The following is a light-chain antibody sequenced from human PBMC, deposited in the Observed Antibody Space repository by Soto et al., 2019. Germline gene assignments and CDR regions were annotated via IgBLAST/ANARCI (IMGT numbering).Light chain of an antibody. Sequence: DIQLTQSPSLLSASVGDRVTITCRASQDISSSLAWYQQKSGKAPKPLIYDASTLQSGVPSRFSGSGSGAEFSLTINSLQPEDFATYYCQKLNTFPLTVGQGTRLEIK. CDR1: QDISSS. CDR3: QKLNTFPLT. V-gene: IGKV1-9*01. J-gene: IGKJ5*01. CDR2: DAS.